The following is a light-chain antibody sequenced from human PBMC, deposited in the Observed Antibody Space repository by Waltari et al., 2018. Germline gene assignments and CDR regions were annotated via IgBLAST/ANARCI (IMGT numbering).Light chain of an antibody. CDR2: AAS. CDR3: QQHNSYPRGLFT. CDR1: QGISSY. V-gene: IGKV1-9*01. Sequence: IQLTQSPSSLSASVGDRVTITCRASQGISSYLAWYQQKPGKAPKLLIYAASTLQSGVPSRFSGSGSGTDFTLTISSLQPEDFATYYCQQHNSYPRGLFTFGPGTKVDIK. J-gene: IGKJ3*01.